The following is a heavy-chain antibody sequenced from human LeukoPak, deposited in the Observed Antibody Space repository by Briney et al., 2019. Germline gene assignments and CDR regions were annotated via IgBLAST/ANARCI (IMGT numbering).Heavy chain of an antibody. Sequence: GASVKGSCKASGYSFTSYYVHWVRQAAGQGLEWMGISNPRGGGANYAQTFQGRVTMTRDTSSNTIYMELSSLRSDDTPVYYCAREATSRLVPASAGKDLDYWGQGTLVTVS. D-gene: IGHD6-13*01. CDR2: SNPRGGGA. V-gene: IGHV1-46*01. CDR3: AREATSRLVPASAGKDLDY. CDR1: GYSFTSYY. J-gene: IGHJ4*02.